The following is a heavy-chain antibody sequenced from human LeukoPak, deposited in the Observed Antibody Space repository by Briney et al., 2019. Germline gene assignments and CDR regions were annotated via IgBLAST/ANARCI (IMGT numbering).Heavy chain of an antibody. CDR2: IYYSGST. CDR1: GGSISSYY. D-gene: IGHD6-19*01. J-gene: IGHJ5*02. Sequence: SETLSLTCTVSGGSISSYYWSWIRQPPGKGLEWIGYIYYSGSTNYNPSLKSRVTISVDTSKNQFSLKLSSVTAADTAVYYCAREYSSGWENWFDPWGQGTLVTVSS. V-gene: IGHV4-59*12. CDR3: AREYSSGWENWFDP.